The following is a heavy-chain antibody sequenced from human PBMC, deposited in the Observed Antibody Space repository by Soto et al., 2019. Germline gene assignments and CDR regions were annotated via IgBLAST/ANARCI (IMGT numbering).Heavy chain of an antibody. D-gene: IGHD4-17*01. CDR1: GGSISSSSYY. CDR2: IYYSGST. V-gene: IGHV4-39*01. Sequence: PSETLSLTCTVSGGSISSSSYYWGWIRQPPGKGLEWIGSIYYSGSTNYNPSLKSRVTISVDTSKNQFSLKLSSVTAADTAVYYCARQEYGDYGFAFDIWGQGTMVTVSS. CDR3: ARQEYGDYGFAFDI. J-gene: IGHJ3*02.